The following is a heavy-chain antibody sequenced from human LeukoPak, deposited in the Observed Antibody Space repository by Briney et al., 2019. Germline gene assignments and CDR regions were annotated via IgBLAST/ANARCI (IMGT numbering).Heavy chain of an antibody. J-gene: IGHJ4*02. V-gene: IGHV1-18*01. D-gene: IGHD2-2*01. CDR3: TRASYYCARTTCYPGDF. CDR2: ISPYNGDT. Sequence: ASVKVSCKASGYTFTTFGISWVRQAPGQGLEWVGWISPYNGDTNYAQKFQDRVTMTTDSSTTTAYMELRSLRSDDTAVYYCTRASYYCARTTCYPGDFWGQGTLITVSS. CDR1: GYTFTTFG.